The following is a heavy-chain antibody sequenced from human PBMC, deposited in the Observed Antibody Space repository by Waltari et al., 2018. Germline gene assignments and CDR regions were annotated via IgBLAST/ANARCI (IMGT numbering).Heavy chain of an antibody. D-gene: IGHD6-6*01. J-gene: IGHJ4*02. Sequence: EVQLVESGGGLVQPGGSLRLSCAASGFTFSSYWMHWVRQAPGKGLVWVSRINTDGSSKSYADSVKGRFTISRDNAKNTLYLQMNSLRAEDTAVYYCARDWYSSSNLDYWGQGTLVTVSS. V-gene: IGHV3-74*01. CDR3: ARDWYSSSNLDY. CDR1: GFTFSSYW. CDR2: INTDGSSK.